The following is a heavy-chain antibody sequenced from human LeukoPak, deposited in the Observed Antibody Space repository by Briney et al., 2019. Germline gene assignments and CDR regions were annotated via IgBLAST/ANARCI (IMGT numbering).Heavy chain of an antibody. D-gene: IGHD3-22*01. V-gene: IGHV3-23*01. CDR2: MSSRGT. CDR3: AKGTDLHSSGYYLYFLNY. Sequence: PGGSLRLSCAASGFAFSNYAMNWVRQAPGKGLEWLSGMSSRGTYYADSVKGRFTTSRDTSENTLYLQMNSLRAEDTAVYYCAKGTDLHSSGYYLYFLNYWGQGTLVTVSS. J-gene: IGHJ4*02. CDR1: GFAFSNYA.